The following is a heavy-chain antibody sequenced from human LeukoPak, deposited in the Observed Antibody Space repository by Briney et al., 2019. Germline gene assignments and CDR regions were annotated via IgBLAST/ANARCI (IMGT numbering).Heavy chain of an antibody. CDR1: GGSISSYY. Sequence: SGTLSLTCTVSGGSISSYYWSWIRQPPGKGLEWIGYIYYSGSTNYNPSLKSRVTISVDTSKNQFSLKLSSVTAADTAVYYCARDLVYSSSIKSYYYGMDVWGQGTTVIVSS. V-gene: IGHV4-59*01. J-gene: IGHJ6*02. CDR2: IYYSGST. D-gene: IGHD6-6*01. CDR3: ARDLVYSSSIKSYYYGMDV.